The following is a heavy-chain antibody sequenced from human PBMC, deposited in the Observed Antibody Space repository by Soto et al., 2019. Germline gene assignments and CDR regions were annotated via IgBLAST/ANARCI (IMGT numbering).Heavy chain of an antibody. D-gene: IGHD6-6*01. CDR3: ARDSSSSGGNWFDP. CDR1: GFTFSSYG. Sequence: GGSLRLSCAASGFTFSSYGMLWVRQAPGKGLEWVAVIWYDGSNKYYADSVKGRFTISRDNSKNTLYLQMNSLRAEDTAVYYCARDSSSSGGNWFDPWGQGT. CDR2: IWYDGSNK. V-gene: IGHV3-33*01. J-gene: IGHJ5*02.